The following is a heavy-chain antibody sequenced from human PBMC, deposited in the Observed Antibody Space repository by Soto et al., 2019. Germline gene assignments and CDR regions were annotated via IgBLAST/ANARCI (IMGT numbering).Heavy chain of an antibody. CDR2: ISYDGSNK. V-gene: IGHV3-30-3*01. J-gene: IGHJ3*02. CDR1: GFTFSSYA. Sequence: QVQLVESGGGVVQPGRSLRLSCAASGFTFSSYAMHWVRQAPGKGLEWVAVISYDGSNKYYADSVKGRFTISRDNSKNTLYLQMNSLRAEDTAVYYCARDFLSGSDLIGAFDIWGQGTMVTVSS. CDR3: ARDFLSGSDLIGAFDI. D-gene: IGHD1-26*01.